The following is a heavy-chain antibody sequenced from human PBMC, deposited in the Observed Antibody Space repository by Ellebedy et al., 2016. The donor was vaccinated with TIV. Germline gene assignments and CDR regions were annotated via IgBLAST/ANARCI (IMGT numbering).Heavy chain of an antibody. CDR3: ARGGYFDWYYGMDV. CDR1: GGSISSGGYY. D-gene: IGHD3-9*01. Sequence: MPSETLSLTCTVSGGSISSGGYYWRWIRQHPGKGLEWIGYISYSGRTYYNPSLKSRVTTSVDTSKNQFSLKLSSVTAADTAVYFCARGGYFDWYYGMDVWGQGTTVTVSS. CDR2: ISYSGRT. J-gene: IGHJ6*02. V-gene: IGHV4-31*03.